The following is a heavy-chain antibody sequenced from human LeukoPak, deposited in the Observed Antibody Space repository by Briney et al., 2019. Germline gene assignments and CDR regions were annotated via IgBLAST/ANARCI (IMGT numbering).Heavy chain of an antibody. Sequence: GASVKVSCKASGYTFIGYYMHWVRQAPGQGLEWMGWINPNSGGTNYAQKFQGWVTMTRDTSISTAYMELSRLRSDDTAVYYCARGSQATGNYGMDVWGQGTTVTVSS. D-gene: IGHD5-12*01. CDR2: INPNSGGT. J-gene: IGHJ6*02. CDR1: GYTFIGYY. V-gene: IGHV1-2*04. CDR3: ARGSQATGNYGMDV.